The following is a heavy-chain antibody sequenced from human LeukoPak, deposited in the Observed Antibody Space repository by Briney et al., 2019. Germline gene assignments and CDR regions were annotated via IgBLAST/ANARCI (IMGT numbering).Heavy chain of an antibody. CDR3: ARLGGYNFFDY. Sequence: SETLSLTCTVSGGSISSYYWSWIRQPPGKGLELIGYIYYSGSTNYNPSLKSRVTISVDTSKNQFSLKLSSVTAADTAVYYCARLGGYNFFDYWGQGTLVTVSS. J-gene: IGHJ4*02. V-gene: IGHV4-59*01. CDR1: GGSISSYY. CDR2: IYYSGST. D-gene: IGHD3-22*01.